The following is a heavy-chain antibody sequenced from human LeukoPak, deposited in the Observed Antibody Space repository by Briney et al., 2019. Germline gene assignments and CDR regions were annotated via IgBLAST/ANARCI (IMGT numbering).Heavy chain of an antibody. D-gene: IGHD2-2*01. CDR2: ITWNSDNI. J-gene: IGHJ4*02. CDR3: ASTTSLMVQYY. CDR1: GFTFDDYA. Sequence: GGSLRLSCAASGFTFDDYAMHWVRQAPGKGLEWVSGITWNSDNIEYADSVEGRFTISRDNAKNSLYLQMNSLRAEDTAVYYCASTTSLMVQYYWGQGTLVTVSS. V-gene: IGHV3-9*01.